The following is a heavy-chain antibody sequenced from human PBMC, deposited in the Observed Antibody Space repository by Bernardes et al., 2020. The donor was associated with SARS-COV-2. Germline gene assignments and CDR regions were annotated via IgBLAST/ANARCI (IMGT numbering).Heavy chain of an antibody. J-gene: IGHJ6*02. Sequence: GGSLRLSCAASGFTVRSTYMSWVRQAPGQGLAWVSVLYSGGRTYYADSVKGRFTISRDNSKNTLYLQMNSLRAEDTAVYYCARSPYGQNVWGQGTTVTVSS. V-gene: IGHV3-53*01. D-gene: IGHD3-10*01. CDR2: LYSGGRT. CDR3: ARSPYGQNV. CDR1: GFTVRSTY.